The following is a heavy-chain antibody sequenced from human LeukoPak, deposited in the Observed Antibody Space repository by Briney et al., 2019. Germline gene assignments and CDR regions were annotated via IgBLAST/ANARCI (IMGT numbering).Heavy chain of an antibody. J-gene: IGHJ4*02. Sequence: SETLSLTCAVYGGSFSGYYWSWIRQPPGKGLEWIGEINHSGSTNYNPSLKSRVTISVDTSKDQFSLKLSSVTAADTAVYYCARGEWELAYYFDYWGQGTLVTVSS. D-gene: IGHD1-26*01. CDR1: GGSFSGYY. CDR2: INHSGST. V-gene: IGHV4-34*01. CDR3: ARGEWELAYYFDY.